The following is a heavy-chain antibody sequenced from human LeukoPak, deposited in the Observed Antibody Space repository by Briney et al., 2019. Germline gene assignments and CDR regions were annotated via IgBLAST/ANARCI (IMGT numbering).Heavy chain of an antibody. D-gene: IGHD3-22*01. CDR3: ARDERYDSSGYPFDY. Sequence: ASVRVSCKASGYTFTGYFIHWVRQAPGQGLEWMGWINPNSGDTNYAQKFQGRVTMTRDTSISTAYMELSRLRSDDTAVYYCARDERYDSSGYPFDYWGQGTLVTVSS. CDR1: GYTFTGYF. J-gene: IGHJ4*02. CDR2: INPNSGDT. V-gene: IGHV1-2*02.